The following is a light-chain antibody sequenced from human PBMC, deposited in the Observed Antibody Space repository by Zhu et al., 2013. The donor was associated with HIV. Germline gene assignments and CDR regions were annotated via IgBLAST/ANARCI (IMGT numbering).Light chain of an antibody. CDR1: QNIKTY. Sequence: DIQMTQSPSSLSASVGERVTITCRASQNIKTYLNWYQQKPGKAPNLLIYASSGLKGGVPPRFTGGGSGTDFTLTISSLQPEDFATYYCLQHSSYPLTFGGGTKVEIK. J-gene: IGKJ4*01. CDR2: ASS. V-gene: IGKV1-39*01. CDR3: LQHSSYPLT.